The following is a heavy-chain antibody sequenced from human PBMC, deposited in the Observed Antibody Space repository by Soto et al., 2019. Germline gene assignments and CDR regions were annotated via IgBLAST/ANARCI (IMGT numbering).Heavy chain of an antibody. CDR2: IYYSGST. V-gene: IGHV4-31*03. J-gene: IGHJ4*02. CDR1: GGSISSGGYY. Sequence: QVQLQESGPGLVKPSQTLSLTCTVSGGSISSGGYYWSWIRQHPGKGLDWIGYIYYSGSTYYNTSLKSRVILSVDTAKNPCSLKLRSVTAADTAVYYCARAQLGLFFDYWGQGTLVTVSS. D-gene: IGHD6-6*01. CDR3: ARAQLGLFFDY.